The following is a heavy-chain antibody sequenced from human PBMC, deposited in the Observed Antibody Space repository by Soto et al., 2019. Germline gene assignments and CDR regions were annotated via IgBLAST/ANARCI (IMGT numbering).Heavy chain of an antibody. Sequence: QVQLQESGPGLVKPSETLSLTCTVSGGSIRSYYWSWIRQPPGKGLEWIGYIYYSGSTNYNPSLKSRVTITVDTSKNQLSLQLSSVTAADTAVYYCARRYGGYFDYWGQGTRVTVSS. D-gene: IGHD4-17*01. J-gene: IGHJ4*02. CDR2: IYYSGST. V-gene: IGHV4-59*08. CDR3: ARRYGGYFDY. CDR1: GGSIRSYY.